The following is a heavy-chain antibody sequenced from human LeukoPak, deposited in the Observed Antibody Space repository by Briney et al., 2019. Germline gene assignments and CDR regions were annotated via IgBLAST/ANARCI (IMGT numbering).Heavy chain of an antibody. CDR1: GFTFSGYW. Sequence: PGGSLRLSCAASGFTFSGYWMHWVRQAPGKGLVWVSRINSDGSSTSYADSVKGRFTISRDNAKNTLYLQMNSLRAEDTAVYYCAHLLFSPYCGGDCHAATSDYWGQGTLVTVSS. D-gene: IGHD2-21*02. J-gene: IGHJ4*02. CDR2: INSDGSST. V-gene: IGHV3-74*01. CDR3: AHLLFSPYCGGDCHAATSDY.